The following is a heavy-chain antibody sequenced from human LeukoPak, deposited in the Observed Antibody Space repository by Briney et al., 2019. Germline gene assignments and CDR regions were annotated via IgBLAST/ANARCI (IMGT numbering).Heavy chain of an antibody. V-gene: IGHV3-23*01. Sequence: GGSLRLSCAASGFTFSSYAMSWVRQAPGKGLEWVSAISGSGGSTYYADSVEGRFTISRDNAKNTLYLQMNSLRAEDTAVYYCARGGYYAYYLDYWGQGSLVTVSS. CDR2: ISGSGGST. CDR3: ARGGYYAYYLDY. D-gene: IGHD3-22*01. J-gene: IGHJ4*02. CDR1: GFTFSSYA.